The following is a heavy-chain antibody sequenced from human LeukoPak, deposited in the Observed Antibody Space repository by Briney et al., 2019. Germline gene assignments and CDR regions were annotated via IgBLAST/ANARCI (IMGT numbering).Heavy chain of an antibody. Sequence: ASVKVSCKASGYTFTGYYMHWVRQAPGQGLEWMGWINPNSGGTNYAQKFQGRVTMARDTSISTAYMELSSLRSEDTAVYYCARVHPIHTSAGGMNYWGQGTLVTVSS. J-gene: IGHJ4*02. CDR1: GYTFTGYY. V-gene: IGHV1-2*02. D-gene: IGHD2-21*01. CDR2: INPNSGGT. CDR3: ARVHPIHTSAGGMNY.